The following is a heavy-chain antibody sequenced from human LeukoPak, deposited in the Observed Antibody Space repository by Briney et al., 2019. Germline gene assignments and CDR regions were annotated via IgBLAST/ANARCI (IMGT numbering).Heavy chain of an antibody. Sequence: GGSLRLSCAASGFTFNTFNMKWVRQAPGKGLEWVSSITSGGDYIYYADSVKGRFTTSRDNAKNSLSLQLNSLRVEDTAVYYCARGHYDVLAASYKWTPDYWGQGTLVTVSS. CDR1: GFTFNTFN. V-gene: IGHV3-21*01. CDR3: ARGHYDVLAASYKWTPDY. J-gene: IGHJ4*02. D-gene: IGHD3-9*01. CDR2: ITSGGDYI.